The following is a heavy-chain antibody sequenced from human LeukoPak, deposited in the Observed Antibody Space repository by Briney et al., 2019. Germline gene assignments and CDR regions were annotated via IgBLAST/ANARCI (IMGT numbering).Heavy chain of an antibody. CDR1: GNYW. V-gene: IGHV3-74*01. Sequence: TGGSLRLSCAASGNYWMHWVRQAPGKGLVWVSHISGDGSWTSYADSVKGRFTISKDNVKNTVYLQMNNLRAEDTAVYYCVSFYETYWGRGTLVTVSS. CDR3: VSFYETY. D-gene: IGHD2-2*01. J-gene: IGHJ4*02. CDR2: ISGDGSWT.